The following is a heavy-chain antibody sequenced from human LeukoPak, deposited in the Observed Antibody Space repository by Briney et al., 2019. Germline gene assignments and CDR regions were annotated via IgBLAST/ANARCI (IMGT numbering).Heavy chain of an antibody. J-gene: IGHJ2*01. CDR3: ARDYAKTFYWYFDL. Sequence: GGSLRHSCAASGFTFSSYAMHWVRQAPGKGLEWVAVISSDGSNKYYADSVKGRFTISRDNSKNTLYLQMNSLRAEDTAVYYCARDYAKTFYWYFDLWGRGTLVTVSS. V-gene: IGHV3-30-3*01. CDR1: GFTFSSYA. D-gene: IGHD2/OR15-2a*01. CDR2: ISSDGSNK.